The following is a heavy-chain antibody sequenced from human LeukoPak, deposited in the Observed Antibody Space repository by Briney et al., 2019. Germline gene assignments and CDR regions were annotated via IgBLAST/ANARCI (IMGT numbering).Heavy chain of an antibody. D-gene: IGHD2-15*01. CDR2: INSDGSIT. CDR3: TRDQGRYCTGGSCYNYFDY. J-gene: IGHJ4*02. Sequence: PGGSLRLSCAASGFTFRSYWMHWVRQAPGKGLVWVSRINSDGSITSYADSVKGRFTISRDNAKNSLYLQMNSLRAEDTAVYYCTRDQGRYCTGGSCYNYFDYWGQGTLVTVSS. CDR1: GFTFRSYW. V-gene: IGHV3-74*01.